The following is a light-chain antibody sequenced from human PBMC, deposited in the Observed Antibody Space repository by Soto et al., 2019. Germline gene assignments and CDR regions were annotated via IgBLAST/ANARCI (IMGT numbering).Light chain of an antibody. J-gene: IGKJ2*01. Sequence: EVVLTQSPDTLSLSPGERATLSCRPSQSVSSNYLAWYQQRPGQAPRLLISGASSRASGIPDRFIGSGSGTDFTLTITRLEPEDFAVYYCQQYGDSPLYTFGQGTKVE. V-gene: IGKV3-20*01. CDR1: QSVSSNY. CDR2: GAS. CDR3: QQYGDSPLYT.